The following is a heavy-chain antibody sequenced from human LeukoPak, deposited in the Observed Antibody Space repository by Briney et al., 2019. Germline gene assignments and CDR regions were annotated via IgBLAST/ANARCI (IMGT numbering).Heavy chain of an antibody. CDR1: GFTFSHYW. CDR3: ARDTARGDFDY. Sequence: PGGSLRLSCAASGFTFSHYWMSWVRQAPGKGLEWVANIEHDGSAKYYVDSVKGRFTISRDNAKNSLFLQMNSLRAEDTSVYYCARDTARGDFDYWGQGTLVTVSS. D-gene: IGHD6-25*01. J-gene: IGHJ4*02. V-gene: IGHV3-7*01. CDR2: IEHDGSAK.